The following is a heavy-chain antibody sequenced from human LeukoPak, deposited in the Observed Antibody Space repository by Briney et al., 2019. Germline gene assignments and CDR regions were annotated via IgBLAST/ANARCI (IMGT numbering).Heavy chain of an antibody. CDR2: IYYSGST. CDR1: GGSISSYY. D-gene: IGHD6-19*01. V-gene: IGHV4-59*01. Sequence: PSETLSHTCTVSGGSISSYYWSWIRQPPGKGLEWIGYIYYSGSTNYNPSLKSRVTISVDTSKNQFSLKLSSVTAADTAVYYCARTWLPAPYFDYWGQGTLVTVSS. CDR3: ARTWLPAPYFDY. J-gene: IGHJ4*02.